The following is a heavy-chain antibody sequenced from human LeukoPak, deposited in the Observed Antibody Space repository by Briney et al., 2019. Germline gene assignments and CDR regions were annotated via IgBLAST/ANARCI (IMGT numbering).Heavy chain of an antibody. CDR3: ASGNYYGSGSYSYYFDY. CDR2: IIPILGIA. V-gene: IGHV1-69*04. Sequence: SVKVSCKASGFTFSSSAVQWVRQAPGQGLEWRGRIIPILGIANYAQKFQGRVTITADKSTSTAYMELSSLRSEDTAVYYCASGNYYGSGSYSYYFDYWGQGTLVTVSS. D-gene: IGHD3-10*01. J-gene: IGHJ4*02. CDR1: GFTFSSSA.